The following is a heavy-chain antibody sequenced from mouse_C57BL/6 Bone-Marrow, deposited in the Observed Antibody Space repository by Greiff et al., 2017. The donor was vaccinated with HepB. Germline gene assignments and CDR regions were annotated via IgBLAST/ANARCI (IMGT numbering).Heavy chain of an antibody. D-gene: IGHD2-3*01. Sequence: QVQLQQPGTELVKPGASVKLSCKASGYTFTSYWMHWVKQRPGQGLEWIGNINPSNGGTNYNEKFKGKATLTADKSSSTAYMELRSLTSEDSAVYFCARARDGYPFDYWGQGTTLTVSS. CDR3: ARARDGYPFDY. CDR2: INPSNGGT. CDR1: GYTFTSYW. J-gene: IGHJ2*01. V-gene: IGHV1-53*01.